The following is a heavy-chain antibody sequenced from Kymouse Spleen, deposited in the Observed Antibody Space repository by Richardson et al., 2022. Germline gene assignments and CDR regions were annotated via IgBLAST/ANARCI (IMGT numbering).Heavy chain of an antibody. CDR1: GFTFSSYG. J-gene: IGHJ3*02. Sequence: QVQLVESGGGVVQPGRSLRLSCAASGFTFSSYGMHWVRQAPGKGLEWVAVISYDGSNKYYADSVKGRFTISRDNSKNTLYLQMNSLRAEDTAVYYCAKVGATAFDIWGQGTMVTVSS. D-gene: IGHD1-26*01. CDR2: ISYDGSNK. CDR3: AKVGATAFDI. V-gene: IGHV3-30*18.